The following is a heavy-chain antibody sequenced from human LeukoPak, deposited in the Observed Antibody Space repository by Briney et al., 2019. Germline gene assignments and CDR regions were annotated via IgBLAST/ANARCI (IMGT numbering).Heavy chain of an antibody. CDR2: ISYDGSNK. CDR3: AKLRVLSSSSENNWFDP. Sequence: GGSLRLSCAASGFTFSGYPIHWVRQAPGKGLEWVAVISYDGSNKYYADSVKGRFTISRDNSQNTLYLQMNSLRAEDTAVYYCAKLRVLSSSSENNWFDPWGQGTLVTVSS. V-gene: IGHV3-30-3*02. D-gene: IGHD6-6*01. CDR1: GFTFSGYP. J-gene: IGHJ5*02.